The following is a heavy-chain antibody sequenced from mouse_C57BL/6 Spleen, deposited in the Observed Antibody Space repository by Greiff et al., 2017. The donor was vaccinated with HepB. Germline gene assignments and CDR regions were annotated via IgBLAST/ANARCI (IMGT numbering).Heavy chain of an antibody. J-gene: IGHJ4*01. D-gene: IGHD2-1*01. V-gene: IGHV1-76*01. CDR3: ARLGYGNLYAMDY. CDR2: IYPGSGNT. Sequence: QVHVKQSGAELVRPGASVKLSCKASGYTFTDYYINWVKQRPGQGLEWIARIYPGSGNTYYNEKFKGKATLTAEKSSSTAYMQLSSLTSEDSAVYFCARLGYGNLYAMDYWGQGTSVTVSS. CDR1: GYTFTDYY.